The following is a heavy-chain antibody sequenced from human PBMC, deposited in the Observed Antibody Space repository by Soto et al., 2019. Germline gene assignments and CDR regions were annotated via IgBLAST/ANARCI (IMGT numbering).Heavy chain of an antibody. Sequence: GGSLRLSCAASGFTFSSYAMHWVRQAPGKGLEWVAVISYDGSNKYYADSVKGRFTISRDNSKNTLYLQMNSLRAEDTAVYYCARVRDDILTGPSGYGMDVWGQGTTVTVSS. V-gene: IGHV3-30-3*01. J-gene: IGHJ6*02. D-gene: IGHD3-9*01. CDR1: GFTFSSYA. CDR3: ARVRDDILTGPSGYGMDV. CDR2: ISYDGSNK.